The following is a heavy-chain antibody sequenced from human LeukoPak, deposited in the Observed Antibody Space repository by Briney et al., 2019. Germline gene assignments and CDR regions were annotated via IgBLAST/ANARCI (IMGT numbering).Heavy chain of an antibody. Sequence: GGSLRLSCSVSGFTFSTYVMHWVRQAPGKGLEYVSAISSNGDNIYYADSVKGRFTISRDNSKNTLYLQMSSLRADDTAVYYCVRGTGYWGQGILVTVSS. V-gene: IGHV3-64D*06. CDR3: VRGTGY. CDR1: GFTFSTYV. J-gene: IGHJ4*02. CDR2: ISSNGDNI.